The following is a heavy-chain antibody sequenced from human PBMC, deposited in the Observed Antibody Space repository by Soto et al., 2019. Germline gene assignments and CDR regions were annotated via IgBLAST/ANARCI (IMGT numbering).Heavy chain of an antibody. CDR1: GFTFSSYG. J-gene: IGHJ1*01. D-gene: IGHD5-12*01. CDR2: ISGSGDIT. CDR3: TKDKIYDNGDNEKYFQH. Sequence: GGSLRLSCAASGFTFSSYGMHWVRQAPGKGLEWVSTISGSGDITYYADSVKGRFTISRDSSKNPVYLQMNSLRAEDTAVYYCTKDKIYDNGDNEKYFQHWGQGTLVTVSS. V-gene: IGHV3-23*01.